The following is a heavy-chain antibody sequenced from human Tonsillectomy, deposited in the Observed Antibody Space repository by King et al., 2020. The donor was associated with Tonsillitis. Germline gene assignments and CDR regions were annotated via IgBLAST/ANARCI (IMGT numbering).Heavy chain of an antibody. CDR3: ARHHPSYSGRPHNAFDI. D-gene: IGHD1-26*01. V-gene: IGHV5-51*01. J-gene: IGHJ3*02. Sequence: QLVQSGAEIKKPGESLKISCKGSGYRFSTYWIGWVRQMPGRGLEWMAIIYPRDSDNRYSPSFQGQVIISADTSISTAYLQWDNLKASDTAMYYCARHHPSYSGRPHNAFDIWGQGTMVTVSS. CDR1: GYRFSTYW. CDR2: IYPRDSDN.